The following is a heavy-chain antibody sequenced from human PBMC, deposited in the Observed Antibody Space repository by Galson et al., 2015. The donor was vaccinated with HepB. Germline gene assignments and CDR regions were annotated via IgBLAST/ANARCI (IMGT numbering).Heavy chain of an antibody. CDR1: GFTFGDSA. J-gene: IGHJ4*02. V-gene: IGHV3-49*03. D-gene: IGHD2-21*01. CDR3: TRESGGDSDY. Sequence: SLRLSCATSGFTFGDSAMSWFRQAPGKGLVWVGFIRHKGYGGTAEYAASVKARFSISRDDSESIAYLQMDSLKTDDTAVYYCTRESGGDSDYWGQGTLVTVSS. CDR2: IRHKGYGGTA.